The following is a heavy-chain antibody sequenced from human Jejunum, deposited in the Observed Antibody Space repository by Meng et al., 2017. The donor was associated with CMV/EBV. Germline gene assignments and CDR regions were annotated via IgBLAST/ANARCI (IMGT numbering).Heavy chain of an antibody. CDR3: ARDPRWSVYYYYGMDV. V-gene: IGHV3-74*01. Sequence: TFSSYWVHWVRQAPGKGLVWVSRINSDGSSTSYADSVKGRFTISRDNAKNTLYLQMNSLRAEDTAVYYCARDPRWSVYYYYGMDVWGQGTTVTVSS. D-gene: IGHD4-23*01. CDR2: INSDGSST. J-gene: IGHJ6*02. CDR1: TFSSYW.